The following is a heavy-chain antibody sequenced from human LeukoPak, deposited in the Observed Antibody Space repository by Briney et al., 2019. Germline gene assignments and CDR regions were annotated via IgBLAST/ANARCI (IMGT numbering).Heavy chain of an antibody. Sequence: GGSLRLSCAASGFTVSSNYMSWVRQAPGKGLEWVSAISGSGGSTYYADSVKGRFTISRDNSKNTLYLQMISLRAEDTAVYYCAHGSMYQLDYWGQGTLVTVSS. V-gene: IGHV3-23*01. CDR1: GFTVSSNY. D-gene: IGHD2-2*01. CDR3: AHGSMYQLDY. J-gene: IGHJ4*02. CDR2: ISGSGGST.